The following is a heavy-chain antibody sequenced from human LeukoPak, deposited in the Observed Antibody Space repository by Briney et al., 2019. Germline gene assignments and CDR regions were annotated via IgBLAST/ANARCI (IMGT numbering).Heavy chain of an antibody. J-gene: IGHJ4*02. CDR1: GGSFSGYY. D-gene: IGHD2-2*01. CDR2: INHSGST. V-gene: IGHV4-34*01. CDR3: ARSFPYCSSTSCYPDY. Sequence: KPSETLSLTCAVYGGSFSGYYWSWIRQPPGKGLEWIGEINHSGSTNYNPSLKSRVTISVDTSKNQFSLKLSSVTAADTAVYYCARSFPYCSSTSCYPDYWGQGTLVTVSS.